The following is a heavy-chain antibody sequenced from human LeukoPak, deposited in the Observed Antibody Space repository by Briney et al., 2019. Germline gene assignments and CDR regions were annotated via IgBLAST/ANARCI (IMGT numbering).Heavy chain of an antibody. CDR1: GFTFSTYA. CDR2: ITASGGRT. V-gene: IGHV3-23*01. J-gene: IGHJ3*02. D-gene: IGHD4-17*01. CDR3: AKDPNGDYIGAFDM. Sequence: GGSLRLSCAASGFTFSTYAMTWVRQAPGKGLEWVSSITASGGRTYYADSVRGRFSMSRDNSKNTLYLQMNSLRAGDTAVYYCAKDPNGDYIGAFDMWGQGTMVIVSS.